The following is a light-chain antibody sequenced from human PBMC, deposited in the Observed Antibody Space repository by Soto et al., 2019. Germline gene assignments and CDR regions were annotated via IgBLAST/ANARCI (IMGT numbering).Light chain of an antibody. CDR3: QHYGRSPIT. CDR1: QSVSSN. CDR2: GVS. Sequence: EIVLTQSPGTLSLSPGERTTLSCRASQSVSSNLAWYQQKPGQAPRLLIYGVSSRASGIPGRFSGSGSATDFTLTISRLEPEDFALYYCQHYGRSPITFGQGTRLEIK. V-gene: IGKV3-20*01. J-gene: IGKJ5*01.